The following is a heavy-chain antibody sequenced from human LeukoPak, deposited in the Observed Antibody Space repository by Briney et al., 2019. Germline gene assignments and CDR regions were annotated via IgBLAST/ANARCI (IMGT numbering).Heavy chain of an antibody. V-gene: IGHV3-49*04. J-gene: IGHJ4*02. D-gene: IGHD3-3*01. Sequence: PGRSLRLSCTASGFTFGDYAMSWVRQAPGEGLEWVGFIRSKAYGGTTEYAASVKGRFTISRDDSKSIAYLQMNSLKTEDTAVYYCTRLRFLEWLFPDYWGQGTLVTVSS. CDR3: TRLRFLEWLFPDY. CDR1: GFTFGDYA. CDR2: IRSKAYGGTT.